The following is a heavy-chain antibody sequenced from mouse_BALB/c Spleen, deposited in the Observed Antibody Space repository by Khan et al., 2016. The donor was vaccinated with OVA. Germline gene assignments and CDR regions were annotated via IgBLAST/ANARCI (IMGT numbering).Heavy chain of an antibody. CDR2: IDPSDNYT. J-gene: IGHJ3*01. D-gene: IGHD3-1*01. CDR1: GYPLTSYW. V-gene: IGHV1-69*02. Sequence: QVQLKESGAEIVKPGASVKLSCKASGYPLTSYWLHWMKQRPGQGLEWIGEIDPSDNYTNYNQKFKSKATLIVDKSSSTAFMHHSNLTSEDSAVYYRSRSGLGSFAFWGQGTLVTVSA. CDR3: SRSGLGSFAF.